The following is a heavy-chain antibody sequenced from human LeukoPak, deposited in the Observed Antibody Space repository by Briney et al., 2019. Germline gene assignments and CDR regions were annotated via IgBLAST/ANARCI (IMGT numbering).Heavy chain of an antibody. J-gene: IGHJ3*02. V-gene: IGHV4-39*07. CDR1: GGSISSSSYY. D-gene: IGHD5-24*01. CDR2: IYYSGST. Sequence: SETLSLTCTVSGGSISSSSYYWGWIRQPPGKGLEWIGSIYYSGSTYYNPSLKSRVTISVDTSKNQFSLKLSSVTAADTAVYYCAIDGGMATMEDAAFDIWGQGTMVTVSS. CDR3: AIDGGMATMEDAAFDI.